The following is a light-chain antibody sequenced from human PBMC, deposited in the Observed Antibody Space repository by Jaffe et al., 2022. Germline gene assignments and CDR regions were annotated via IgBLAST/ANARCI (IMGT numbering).Light chain of an antibody. CDR1: FSNIGSES. J-gene: IGLJ3*02. Sequence: QSALTQPPSVSAALGQKVTISCSGTFSNIGSESVSWHQQLPGAAPKLIIYDDNKRPSGIPDRFSASKSGTSVTLAITGLQTGDEADYYCVTWDRSLSVVVFGGGTKLTVL. CDR2: DDN. CDR3: VTWDRSLSVVV. V-gene: IGLV1-51*01.